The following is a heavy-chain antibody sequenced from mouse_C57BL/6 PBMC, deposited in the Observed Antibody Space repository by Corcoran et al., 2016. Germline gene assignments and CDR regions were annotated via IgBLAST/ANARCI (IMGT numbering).Heavy chain of an antibody. Sequence: VQLQQSGPELVKPGASVKLSCKASGYTFTDYYINWVKQRPGQGLEWIARIYPGSGNTYYNEKFKGKATLTAEKSSSTAYMQLSSLTSEDSAVYFCANYYGSSYGWGQGTTLTVSS. CDR2: IYPGSGNT. V-gene: IGHV1-76*01. CDR1: GYTFTDYY. D-gene: IGHD1-1*01. CDR3: ANYYGSSYG. J-gene: IGHJ2*01.